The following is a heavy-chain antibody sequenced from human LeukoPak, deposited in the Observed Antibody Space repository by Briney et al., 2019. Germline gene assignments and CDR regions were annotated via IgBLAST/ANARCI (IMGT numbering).Heavy chain of an antibody. Sequence: KPGGSLRLSCAASGFTFSTYTMNWVRQAPGKGLEWVSSISSSSSYIYYADSVKGRFTISRDNAKNSLYLQMNSLRAEDTAVYYCARGEWYRESYYFDYWGQGTLVTVSS. CDR1: GFTFSTYT. V-gene: IGHV3-21*01. J-gene: IGHJ4*02. CDR3: ARGEWYRESYYFDY. CDR2: ISSSSSYI. D-gene: IGHD3-3*01.